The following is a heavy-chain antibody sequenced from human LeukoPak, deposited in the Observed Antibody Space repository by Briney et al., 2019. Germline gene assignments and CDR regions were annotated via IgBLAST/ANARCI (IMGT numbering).Heavy chain of an antibody. CDR3: ARVRSAYDSLDY. J-gene: IGHJ4*02. V-gene: IGHV3-23*01. D-gene: IGHD5-12*01. CDR2: ISGSGGST. CDR1: GFTFSSYA. Sequence: PGGSLRLSCAASGFTFSSYAMSWVRQAPGKGLEWVSAISGSGGSTYYADSVKGRFTISRDNAKNSLYLQMNSLRAEDTAVYHCARVRSAYDSLDYRGQGTLVTVSS.